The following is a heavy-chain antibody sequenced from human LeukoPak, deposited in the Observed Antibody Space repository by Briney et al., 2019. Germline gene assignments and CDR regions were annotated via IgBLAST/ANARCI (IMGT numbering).Heavy chain of an antibody. CDR2: IYPGDSDT. V-gene: IGHV5-51*01. CDR1: GSTFTSYW. J-gene: IGHJ6*03. D-gene: IGHD1-26*01. Sequence: GGPRQISCQGSGSTFTSYWSGWVRQLPGKGLEWMGIIYPGDSDTRYSPSFQGQVTSSADKSTSTADLQRSSLKASDTAMYYCARHYSWGATDSIDVWGKGTTVTGPS. CDR3: ARHYSWGATDSIDV.